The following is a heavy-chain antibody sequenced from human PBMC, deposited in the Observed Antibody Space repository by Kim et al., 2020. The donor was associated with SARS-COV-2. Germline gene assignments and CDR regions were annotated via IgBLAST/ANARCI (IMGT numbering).Heavy chain of an antibody. J-gene: IGHJ3*02. CDR2: INHSGST. V-gene: IGHV4-34*01. D-gene: IGHD3-3*01. Sequence: SETLSLTCAVYGGSFSGYYWSWIRQPPGKGLEWIGEINHSGSTNYNPSLKSRVTISVDTSKNQFSLKLSSVTAADTAVYYCARNDFWSRDAFDIWGQGTMVTVSS. CDR1: GGSFSGYY. CDR3: ARNDFWSRDAFDI.